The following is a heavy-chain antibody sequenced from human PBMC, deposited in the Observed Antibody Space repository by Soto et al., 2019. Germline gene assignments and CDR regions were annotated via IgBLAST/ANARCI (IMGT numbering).Heavy chain of an antibody. D-gene: IGHD3-22*01. CDR1: GGSFSGYY. J-gene: IGHJ5*02. V-gene: IGHV4-34*01. Sequence: SETLSLTRAVYGGSFSGYYWSWIRQPPVKGLEWIGEIHHSGSTNYNPSLESRVTISVDTSKNQFSLKLSSVTAADTAVYYCARGRYYDSSGKYHWFEPWGQGTLVTVSS. CDR2: IHHSGST. CDR3: ARGRYYDSSGKYHWFEP.